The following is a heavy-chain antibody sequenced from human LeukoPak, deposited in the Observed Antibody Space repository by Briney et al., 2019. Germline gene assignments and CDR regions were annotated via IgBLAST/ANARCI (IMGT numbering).Heavy chain of an antibody. CDR3: ATYYYDSSGYSYYFDY. Sequence: SQTLSLTCTVSGGSISSGDYYWSWLRQPPGKGLEWIGYIYYSGSTYYNPSLKSRVTISVDTSKNQFSLKLSSVTAADTAVYYCATYYYDSSGYSYYFDYWGQGTLVTVSS. J-gene: IGHJ4*02. V-gene: IGHV4-30-4*01. CDR1: GGSISSGDYY. CDR2: IYYSGST. D-gene: IGHD3-22*01.